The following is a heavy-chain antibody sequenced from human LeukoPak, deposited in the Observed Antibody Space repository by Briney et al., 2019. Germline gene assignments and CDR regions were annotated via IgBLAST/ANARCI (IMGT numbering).Heavy chain of an antibody. CDR1: GYTFTSYG. CDR3: ARVYYDILTGYYTEYNWFDP. J-gene: IGHJ5*02. V-gene: IGHV1-18*01. Sequence: ASVKVSCKASGYTFTSYGISWVRQAPGQGLEWMGWISAYNGNTNYAQKLQGRVTMTTDTSTSTVYMELSSLRSEDTAVYYCARVYYDILTGYYTEYNWFDPWGQGTLVTVSS. CDR2: ISAYNGNT. D-gene: IGHD3-9*01.